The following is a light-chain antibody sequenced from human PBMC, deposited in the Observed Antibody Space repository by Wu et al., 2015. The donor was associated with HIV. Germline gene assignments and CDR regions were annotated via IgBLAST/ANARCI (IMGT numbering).Light chain of an antibody. CDR2: RAS. CDR1: ESLSGR. CDR3: QQYISYSAWT. V-gene: IGKV1-5*03. Sequence: DIQMTQSPSTLSASIGERVAITCRASESLSGRLAWYQQKPGKAPQLLIYRASALETGAPSRFIGSGSGTDFTLTITSLQPDDFATYYCQQYISYSAWTFGLGTKVEIK. J-gene: IGKJ1*01.